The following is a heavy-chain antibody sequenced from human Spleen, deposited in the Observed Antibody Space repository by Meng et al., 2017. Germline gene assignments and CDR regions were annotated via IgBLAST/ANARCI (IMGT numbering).Heavy chain of an antibody. V-gene: IGHV4-34*01. CDR2: INHSGST. CDR1: GGSFSGYY. J-gene: IGHJ6*02. Sequence: SETLSLTCAVYGGSFSGYYWSWIRQPPGKGLEWIGEINHSGSTNYNPSLKSRVTISVDTSKNQFSLKLSSVTAADTAVYYCARGFKVRGVMVRFYYYYGMDVWGQGTTVTVSS. CDR3: ARGFKVRGVMVRFYYYYGMDV. D-gene: IGHD3-10*01.